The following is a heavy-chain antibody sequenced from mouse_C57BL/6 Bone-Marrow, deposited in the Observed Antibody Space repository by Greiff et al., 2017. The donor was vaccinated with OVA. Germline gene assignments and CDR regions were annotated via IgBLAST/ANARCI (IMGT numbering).Heavy chain of an antibody. CDR1: GYTFTSYW. Sequence: QVQLKQPGAELVKPGASVKLSCKASGYTFTSYWMHWVKQRPGQGLEWIGMIHPNSGSTNYNEKFKSKATLTVDKSTSTAYMQLSSLTSEDSAVYYCARREGLLRAMDYWGQGTSVTVSS. V-gene: IGHV1-64*01. CDR2: IHPNSGST. J-gene: IGHJ4*01. CDR3: ARREGLLRAMDY. D-gene: IGHD2-3*01.